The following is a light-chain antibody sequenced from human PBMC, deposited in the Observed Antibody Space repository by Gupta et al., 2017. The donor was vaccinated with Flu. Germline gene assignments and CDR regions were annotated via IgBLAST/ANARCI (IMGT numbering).Light chain of an antibody. J-gene: IGKJ1*01. V-gene: IGKV1-39*01. CDR1: SSINKF. Sequence: LLSSVEDGSTSSSRRKSSINKFLYWYQQQPGQAPKLMIYGAAKLKSGVPERCSGRGSGTDFTLIISRLQAEDVASYCWQHSIWTTCTFGQGTKVEIK. CDR3: QHSIWTTCT. CDR2: GAA.